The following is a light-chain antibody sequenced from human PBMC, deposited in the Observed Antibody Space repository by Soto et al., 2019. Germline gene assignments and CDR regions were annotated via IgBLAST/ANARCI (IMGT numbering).Light chain of an antibody. CDR2: KAS. V-gene: IGKV1-5*03. CDR3: QQYNSYPYT. J-gene: IGKJ2*01. Sequence: DIQMTQSPSTLSASVGDRVTITCRASRSISSWLAWYQQKPGKAPKLLIYKASSLESGVPSRFSGSGSGTEFTLTISGLQPDDFATYYCQQYNSYPYTFGQGTKLEIE. CDR1: RSISSW.